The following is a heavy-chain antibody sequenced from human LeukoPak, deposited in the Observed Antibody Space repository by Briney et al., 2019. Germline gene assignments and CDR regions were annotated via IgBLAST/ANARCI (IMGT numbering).Heavy chain of an antibody. CDR3: AAGYSSSWAAFDI. CDR2: ISSSSSYI. Sequence: GGSLRLSCAASGFTFSTYSMNWVRQAPGKGLEWVSSISSSSSYIYYADSVKGRFTISRDNAKNSLYLQMNSLRAEDTAVYYCAAGYSSSWAAFDIWGQGTMVTVSS. V-gene: IGHV3-21*01. J-gene: IGHJ3*02. CDR1: GFTFSTYS. D-gene: IGHD6-13*01.